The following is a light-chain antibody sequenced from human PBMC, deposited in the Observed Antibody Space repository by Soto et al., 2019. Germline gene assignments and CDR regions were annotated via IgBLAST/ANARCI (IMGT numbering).Light chain of an antibody. CDR1: SSDVGANNY. CDR2: EVS. CDR3: SSYAGSDNYV. V-gene: IGLV2-8*01. J-gene: IGLJ1*01. Sequence: QSVLTQPPSASGSPGQSVSISCTGTSSDVGANNYVSWYQQHPGKAHKLIIYEVSKRPSGVPNRISGYKSGNAAYLTVYGFQAEDEADYYCSSYAGSDNYVFGTGTKVT.